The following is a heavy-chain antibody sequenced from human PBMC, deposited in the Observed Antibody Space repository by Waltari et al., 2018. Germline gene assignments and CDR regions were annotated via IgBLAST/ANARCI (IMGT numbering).Heavy chain of an antibody. CDR3: ARGRTTVTTFDY. CDR1: GYPFTSYA. V-gene: IGHV1-3*01. CDR2: INAGNGNT. D-gene: IGHD4-17*01. Sequence: QVQLVQSGAEVKKPGASVKVSCKASGYPFTSYATRWVRHAPGQRLEWMGWINAGNGNTKYSQKFQGRVTITRDTSASTAYMELSSLRSEDTAVYYCARGRTTVTTFDYWGQGTLVTVSS. J-gene: IGHJ4*02.